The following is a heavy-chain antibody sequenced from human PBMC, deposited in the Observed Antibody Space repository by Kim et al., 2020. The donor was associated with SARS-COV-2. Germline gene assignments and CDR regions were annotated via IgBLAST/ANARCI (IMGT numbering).Heavy chain of an antibody. J-gene: IGHJ4*02. Sequence: ASVKVSCKASGYTFTSHNINWVRQATGQGLEWMGWVNPNSGNTGYVQKFQGKVTMTSNTSISTAYMELSSLRSEDTAVYYCARGIGEAAGRGDYWGQGTQVTVSS. CDR2: VNPNSGNT. V-gene: IGHV1-8*02. D-gene: IGHD3-10*01. CDR1: GYTFTSHN. CDR3: ARGIGEAAGRGDY.